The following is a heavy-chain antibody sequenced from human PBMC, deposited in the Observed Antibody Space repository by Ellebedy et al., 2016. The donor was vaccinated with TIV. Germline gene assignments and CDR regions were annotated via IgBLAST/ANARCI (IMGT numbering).Heavy chain of an antibody. CDR3: AGGDNYYYDSSGYYYSH. J-gene: IGHJ4*02. CDR2: INPTSGDS. Sequence: VSVKVSCKVSGYTFTRYYLYWVRQAPGQGLDWMGIINPTSGDSNYAQKFQGRVTMTRDTSTSTVYMELSSLGSEDTAVYYCAGGDNYYYDSSGYYYSHWGQGTLVTVSS. CDR1: GYTFTRYY. V-gene: IGHV1-46*01. D-gene: IGHD3-22*01.